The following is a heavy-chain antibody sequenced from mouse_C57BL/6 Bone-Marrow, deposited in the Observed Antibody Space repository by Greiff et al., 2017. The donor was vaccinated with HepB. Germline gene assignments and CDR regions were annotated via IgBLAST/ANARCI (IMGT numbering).Heavy chain of an antibody. V-gene: IGHV1-76*01. CDR3: ARGVLRPYYFDY. J-gene: IGHJ2*01. CDR1: GYTFTDYY. D-gene: IGHD1-2*01. CDR2: IYPGSGNT. Sequence: LEESGAELVRPGASVKLSCKASGYTFTDYYINWVKQRPGQGLEWIARIYPGSGNTYYNEKFKGKATLTAEKSSSTAYMQLSSLTSEDSAVYFCARGVLRPYYFDYWGQGTTLTVSS.